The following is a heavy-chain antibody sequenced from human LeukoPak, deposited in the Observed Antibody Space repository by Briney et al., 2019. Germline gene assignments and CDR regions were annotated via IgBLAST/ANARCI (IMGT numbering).Heavy chain of an antibody. D-gene: IGHD5-18*01. V-gene: IGHV3-11*04. CDR3: ARAWVHTVMVSSLGY. CDR2: ISSSGSTI. J-gene: IGHJ4*02. Sequence: GGSLRLSCAASGFTFSDYYMSWIRQAPGKGLEWVSYISSSGSTIYYADSVKGRFTISRDNSKNTLYLQMNSLGPEDTALYYCARAWVHTVMVSSLGYWGQGTLVTVSS. CDR1: GFTFSDYY.